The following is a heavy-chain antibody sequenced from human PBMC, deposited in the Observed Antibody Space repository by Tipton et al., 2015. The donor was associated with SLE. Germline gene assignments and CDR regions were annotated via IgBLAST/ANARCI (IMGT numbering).Heavy chain of an antibody. J-gene: IGHJ4*02. Sequence: TLSLTCTFSGDSINLYYWNWIRQPPGKGLEWIGYVFYTGVTNHNPSLKGRVTISVDTSKTHFSLRLNSVTAADTAVYFCARGGLGSDLRGSIYFGSWGQGTLVTVSS. D-gene: IGHD7-27*01. CDR2: VFYTGVT. CDR3: ARGGLGSDLRGSIYFGS. V-gene: IGHV4-59*01. CDR1: GDSINLYY.